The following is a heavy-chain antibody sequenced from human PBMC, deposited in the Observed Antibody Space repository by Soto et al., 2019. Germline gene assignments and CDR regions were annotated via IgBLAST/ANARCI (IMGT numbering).Heavy chain of an antibody. J-gene: IGHJ6*02. D-gene: IGHD1-1*01. V-gene: IGHV4-59*01. Sequence: PSETLSLTCNVSGGSISSYYWSWIRQPPGKGLEWIGYIYYSGSTNYNPSLKSRLTISVDTSKNQFSLMLSSVTAADTAVYYRARHQRIGGLDVWGQGTTVTVSS. CDR2: IYYSGST. CDR1: GGSISSYY. CDR3: ARHQRIGGLDV.